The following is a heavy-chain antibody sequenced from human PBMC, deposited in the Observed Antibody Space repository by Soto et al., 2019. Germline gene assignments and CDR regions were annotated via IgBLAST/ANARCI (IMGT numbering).Heavy chain of an antibody. CDR3: ARHYCSGGSCRSYFDY. CDR1: GGSISSSSYY. CDR2: IYYSGST. J-gene: IGHJ4*02. D-gene: IGHD2-15*01. Sequence: SETLSLTCTVSGGSISSSSYYWGWIRQPPGKGLEWIGYIYYSGSTNYNPSLKSRVTISVDTSKNQFSLKLSSVTAADTALYYCARHYCSGGSCRSYFDYWGQGTLVTVSS. V-gene: IGHV4-61*05.